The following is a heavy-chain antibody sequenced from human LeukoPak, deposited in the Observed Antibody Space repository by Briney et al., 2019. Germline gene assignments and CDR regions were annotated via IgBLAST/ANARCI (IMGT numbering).Heavy chain of an antibody. V-gene: IGHV4-59*01. CDR2: IYFSGST. J-gene: IGHJ6*02. CDR1: GGSISDYF. D-gene: IGHD1-14*01. Sequence: SEALSLTCTVSGGSISDYFWSWIRQPPGKGLEWIGYIYFSGSTNYNPSLRSRVTMSVDTSKNQFSLKLSSVTAADTAVYYCARYHRPYYYYFGMDVWGQGTTVTVSS. CDR3: ARYHRPYYYYFGMDV.